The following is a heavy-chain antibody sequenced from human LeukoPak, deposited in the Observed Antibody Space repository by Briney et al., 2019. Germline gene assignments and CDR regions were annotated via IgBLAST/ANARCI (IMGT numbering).Heavy chain of an antibody. D-gene: IGHD6-13*01. CDR2: INSDGSST. V-gene: IGHV3-74*01. Sequence: GGSLRLSCAASGFTFSSYWMHWVRQAPGEGLVWVSRINSDGSSTSYADSVKGRFTISRDNAKNTLYLQMNSLRAEDTAVYYCARGSSWLYYFDYWGQGTLVTVSS. J-gene: IGHJ4*02. CDR3: ARGSSWLYYFDY. CDR1: GFTFSSYW.